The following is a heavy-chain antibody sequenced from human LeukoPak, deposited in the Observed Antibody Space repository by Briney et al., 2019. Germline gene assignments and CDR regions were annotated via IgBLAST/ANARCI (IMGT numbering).Heavy chain of an antibody. V-gene: IGHV3-53*01. Sequence: GGSLRLSCTVSGFTVSSNSMSWVRQAPGKGLEWVSFIYSGGNTHYSDSVKGRFTISRDNSKNTLYLQMNSLRAEDTAVYYCARALFLGDWFDPWGQGTLVTVSS. CDR2: IYSGGNT. CDR3: ARALFLGDWFDP. CDR1: GFTVSSNS. J-gene: IGHJ5*02. D-gene: IGHD3-16*01.